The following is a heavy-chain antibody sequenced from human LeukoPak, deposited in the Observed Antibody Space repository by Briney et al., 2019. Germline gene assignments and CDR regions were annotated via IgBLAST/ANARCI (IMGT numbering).Heavy chain of an antibody. CDR1: GYALTELS. CDR3: LTVLYGRPWNPVGGGGL. V-gene: IGHV1-24*01. CDR2: FDPEDGET. J-gene: IGHJ4*02. Sequence: ASVKVSCKISGYALTELSIHWVRQAPGKGLEWMGGFDPEDGETIYAQKYQGGVTLTEDTSTDTSYLDLSSLTSEDTAVYYCLTVLYGRPWNPVGGGGLWGQGTLVTVSS. D-gene: IGHD1-1*01.